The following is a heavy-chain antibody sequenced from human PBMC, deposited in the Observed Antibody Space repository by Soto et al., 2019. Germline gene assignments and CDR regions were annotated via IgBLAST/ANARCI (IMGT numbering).Heavy chain of an antibody. D-gene: IGHD1-7*01. Sequence: SETLSLTCTVSGGSVSSGSYYWSWIRQPPGKGLEWIGYIYYSGSTNYNPPLKRRVTISVDTSKNQFSLKLSSVTAADTAVYYCARGGSGTTTFYDYWGQGTLVTVS. J-gene: IGHJ4*02. CDR3: ARGGSGTTTFYDY. V-gene: IGHV4-61*01. CDR2: IYYSGST. CDR1: GGSVSSGSYY.